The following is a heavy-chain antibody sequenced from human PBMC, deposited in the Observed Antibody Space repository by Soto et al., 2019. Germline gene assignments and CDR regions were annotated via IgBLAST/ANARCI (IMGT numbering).Heavy chain of an antibody. D-gene: IGHD2-2*01. CDR2: INAGNGNT. CDR3: ARGRAYHDYYYYYGMDV. V-gene: IGHV1-3*01. CDR1: GYTFTSYA. Sequence: ASVKVSCKASGYTFTSYAMHWVRQAPGQRLEWMGWINAGNGNTKYSQKFQGRVTITRDTSASTVYMELSSLRSEDTAVYYCARGRAYHDYYYYYGMDVWGQGTTVTVSS. J-gene: IGHJ6*02.